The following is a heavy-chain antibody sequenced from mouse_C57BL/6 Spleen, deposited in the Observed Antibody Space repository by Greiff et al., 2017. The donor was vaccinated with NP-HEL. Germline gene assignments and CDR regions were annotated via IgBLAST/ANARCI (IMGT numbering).Heavy chain of an antibody. J-gene: IGHJ2*01. CDR2: IHPNSGST. D-gene: IGHD4-1*01. CDR3: ARRGVAKLGPFDY. V-gene: IGHV1-64*01. Sequence: VQLQQSGAELVKPGASVKLSCKASGYTFTSYWMHWVKQRPGQGLEWIGMIHPNSGSTNYNEKFKSKATLTVDKSSSTAYMQLSSLTSEDSAVYYCARRGVAKLGPFDYWGQGTTLTVSS. CDR1: GYTFTSYW.